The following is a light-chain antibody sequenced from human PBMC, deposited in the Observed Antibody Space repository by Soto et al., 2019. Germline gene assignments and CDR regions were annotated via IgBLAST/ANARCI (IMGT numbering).Light chain of an antibody. Sequence: IVLTQSPGTLSLSPWERATLSCRASQSVSNNYLAWYQQEPGQAPRLLIYGASNRATGIPDRFSGSGSGTDFTLTISRLEPEDFAVYYCQQYGSSGTFGQGTKVDIK. CDR1: QSVSNNY. V-gene: IGKV3-20*01. CDR3: QQYGSSGT. CDR2: GAS. J-gene: IGKJ1*01.